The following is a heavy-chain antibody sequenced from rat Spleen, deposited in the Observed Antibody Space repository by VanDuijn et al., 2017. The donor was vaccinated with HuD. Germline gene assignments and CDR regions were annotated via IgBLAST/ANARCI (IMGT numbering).Heavy chain of an antibody. CDR3: ARATRYYYSGEGIMDA. J-gene: IGHJ4*01. V-gene: IGHV2-13*01. CDR1: GFSLSSYG. CDR2: IWGDGST. Sequence: QVQLKESGPGQVQPSQTLSLTCTVSGFSLSSYGVIWVRQPPGKGLEWMGGIWGDGSTDYNSALKSRLSISRDTSKSQVFLKMNSLQTEDTATYYCARATRYYYSGEGIMDAWGQGASVTVSS. D-gene: IGHD1-1*01.